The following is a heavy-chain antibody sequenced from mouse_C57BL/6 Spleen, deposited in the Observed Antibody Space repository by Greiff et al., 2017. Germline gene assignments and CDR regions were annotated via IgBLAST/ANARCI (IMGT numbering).Heavy chain of an antibody. CDR2: IPPNSGST. CDR1: GYTFTSYW. D-gene: IGHD3-2*02. Sequence: QVQLQQPGAELVKPGASVSLSCKASGYTFTSYWMHWVKQRPGQGLEWIGMIPPNSGSTNYNEQFKSKATLTVDKSSSTNYMQLSGLTSEDSAVYYGASRDSSGYVDYWGQGTTLTVSS. CDR3: ASRDSSGYVDY. V-gene: IGHV1-64*01. J-gene: IGHJ2*01.